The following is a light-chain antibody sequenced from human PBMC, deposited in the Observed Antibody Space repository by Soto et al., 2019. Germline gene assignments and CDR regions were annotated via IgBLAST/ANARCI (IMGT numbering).Light chain of an antibody. Sequence: EILMTQSPATLSVSPGERATLSCRASQSVSSNLAWYQQKLGQAPRLLIYAASTRATGIPDRFSGSGSGTDFTLTISRLEPEDFAVYYCQQYGSSGTFGQGTKVDIK. J-gene: IGKJ1*01. CDR3: QQYGSSGT. V-gene: IGKV3-20*01. CDR2: AAS. CDR1: QSVSSN.